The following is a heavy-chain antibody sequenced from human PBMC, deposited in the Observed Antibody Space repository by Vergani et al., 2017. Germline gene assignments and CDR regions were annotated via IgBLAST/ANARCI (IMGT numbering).Heavy chain of an antibody. CDR1: GFTFSDYY. D-gene: IGHD3-3*01. Sequence: QVQLVESGGGLVKPGGSLRLSCAASGFTFSDYYMSWIRQAPGKGLEWVSYISSSGSTIYYADSVKGRFTISRDKAKKSLYLQMNSLRAEDTAVYYCASTRCYDDFWSGYCPSEGVWGKGTTVTVSS. J-gene: IGHJ6*04. CDR2: ISSSGSTI. V-gene: IGHV3-11*01. CDR3: ASTRCYDDFWSGYCPSEGV.